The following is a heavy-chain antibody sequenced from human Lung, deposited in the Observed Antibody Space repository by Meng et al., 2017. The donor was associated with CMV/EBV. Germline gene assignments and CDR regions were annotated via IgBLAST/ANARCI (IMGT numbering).Heavy chain of an antibody. CDR2: INTYNGNT. J-gene: IGHJ4*02. CDR3: ARSITIFQIDY. V-gene: IGHV1-18*01. D-gene: IGHD3-9*01. Sequence: ASVKVSCKGSDYNFASYGITWVRQAPGQGLEWMGWINTYNGNTKYAQKFQDRVIMTTDRSTRTAYMELRSLRSDDTAVYYCARSITIFQIDYWGQGRLVTVS. CDR1: DYNFASYG.